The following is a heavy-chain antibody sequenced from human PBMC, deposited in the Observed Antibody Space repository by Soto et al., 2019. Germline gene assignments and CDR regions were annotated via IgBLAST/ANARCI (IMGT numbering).Heavy chain of an antibody. J-gene: IGHJ4*02. CDR2: ISWNSGSI. V-gene: IGHV3-9*01. CDR1: GFTFDDYA. D-gene: IGHD3-3*01. Sequence: DVQLVESGGGLVQPGRSLRLSCAASGFTFDDYAMHWVRQAPGKGLEWVSGISWNSGSIGYADSVKGRFTISRDNAKNSLYLQMNSLRGEDTALYYCAKDTRYDFWSGYYSTWGQGTLVTVSS. CDR3: AKDTRYDFWSGYYST.